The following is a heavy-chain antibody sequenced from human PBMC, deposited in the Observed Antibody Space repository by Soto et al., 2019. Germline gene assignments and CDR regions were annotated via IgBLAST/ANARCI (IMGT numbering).Heavy chain of an antibody. CDR3: ARDQAHSSGYYPGAFDI. J-gene: IGHJ3*02. Sequence: GASVKVSSKASGGTFSSYAISWVRQAPGQGLEWMGGIIPIFGTANYAQKFQGRVTITADESTSTAYMELSSLRSEDTAVYYCARDQAHSSGYYPGAFDIWGQGTMVTVSS. V-gene: IGHV1-69*01. CDR1: GGTFSSYA. CDR2: IIPIFGTA. D-gene: IGHD3-22*01.